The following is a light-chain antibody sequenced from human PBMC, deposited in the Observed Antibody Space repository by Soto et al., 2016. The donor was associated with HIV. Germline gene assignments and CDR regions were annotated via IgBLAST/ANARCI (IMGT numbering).Light chain of an antibody. V-gene: IGKV1-5*03. CDR2: KAS. Sequence: IQMTQSLSSLSASVGDRVTITCRASQSISIWVAWYQQKPGKSPKLLIYKASTLEDGVPSRFSGNASGTEFTLTIISLQPDDFATYYCQQYYTYTFGQGTKVDMK. J-gene: IGKJ1*01. CDR3: QQYYTYT. CDR1: QSISIW.